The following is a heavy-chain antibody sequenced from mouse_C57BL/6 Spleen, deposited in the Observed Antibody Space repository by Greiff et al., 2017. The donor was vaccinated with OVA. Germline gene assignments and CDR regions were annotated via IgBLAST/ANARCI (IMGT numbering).Heavy chain of an antibody. CDR3: ATSMVTTGFDY. CDR1: GYSITSGYY. D-gene: IGHD2-2*01. V-gene: IGHV3-6*01. Sequence: EVKLLESGPGLVKPSQSLSLTCSVTGYSITSGYYWNWIRQFPGNKLEWMGYISYDGSNNYNPSLKNRISITRDTSKNQFFLKLNSVTTEDTATYYCATSMVTTGFDYWGQGTTLTVSS. J-gene: IGHJ2*01. CDR2: ISYDGSN.